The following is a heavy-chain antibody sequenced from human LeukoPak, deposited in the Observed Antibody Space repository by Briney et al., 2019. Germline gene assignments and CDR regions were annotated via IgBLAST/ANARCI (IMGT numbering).Heavy chain of an antibody. V-gene: IGHV3-30*03. D-gene: IGHD4-17*01. Sequence: PGAFLRLSCAASGFTISSYGMHWVRQAAGKVLDCSAVISYDGGKKYYADSVKGRFTISRDNSKNTLYLQMNSLRAEDTAVYYCARPTYGDYGPSDYWGQGTLVTVSS. CDR3: ARPTYGDYGPSDY. CDR2: ISYDGGKK. J-gene: IGHJ4*02. CDR1: GFTISSYG.